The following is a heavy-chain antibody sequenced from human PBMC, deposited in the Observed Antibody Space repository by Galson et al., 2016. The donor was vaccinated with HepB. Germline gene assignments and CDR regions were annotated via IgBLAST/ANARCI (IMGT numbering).Heavy chain of an antibody. V-gene: IGHV3-48*02. CDR3: ARRAVWFREPTQAYYYYSMDV. J-gene: IGHJ6*02. CDR1: GFTFSNYS. D-gene: IGHD3-10*01. Sequence: SLRLSCAVSGFTFSNYSMNWVRQAPGKGLEWVSYISSSSSIKYYTNSVKGRFTISRDNAKNSLYLQMNSLRDEDTAVYYCARRAVWFREPTQAYYYYSMDVWGQGTTVTVSS. CDR2: ISSSSSIK.